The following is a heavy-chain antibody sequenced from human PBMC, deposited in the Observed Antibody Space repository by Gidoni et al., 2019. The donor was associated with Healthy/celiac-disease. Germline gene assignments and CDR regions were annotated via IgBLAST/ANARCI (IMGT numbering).Heavy chain of an antibody. V-gene: IGHV3-9*01. J-gene: IGHJ4*02. Sequence: EVQLVESGGGLVQPGRSLRLSCAASGFTFDDYAMHWVRQAPGKGLEWVSGSSWNSGSIGYADSVKGRFTISRDNAKNSLYLQMNSLRAEDTALYYCAKDIGAVAGATKDYWGQGTLVTVSS. D-gene: IGHD6-19*01. CDR2: SSWNSGSI. CDR3: AKDIGAVAGATKDY. CDR1: GFTFDDYA.